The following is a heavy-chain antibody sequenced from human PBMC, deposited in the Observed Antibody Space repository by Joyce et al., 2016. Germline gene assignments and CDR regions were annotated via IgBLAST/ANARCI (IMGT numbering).Heavy chain of an antibody. V-gene: IGHV4-30-4*01. CDR1: GGSIRRGDYY. CDR3: ARVGLTTLFGAFDI. D-gene: IGHD4-17*01. J-gene: IGHJ3*02. CDR2: IYYSGTT. Sequence: QVQLQESGPGLVKPSQTLSLACTVSGGSIRRGDYYWSWIRQPPGKGLEWIGYIYYSGTTYYNPSLKSRVTISVDTSKNQFSLNLNSVTAADTAVYYCARVGLTTLFGAFDIWGQGTMVTVSS.